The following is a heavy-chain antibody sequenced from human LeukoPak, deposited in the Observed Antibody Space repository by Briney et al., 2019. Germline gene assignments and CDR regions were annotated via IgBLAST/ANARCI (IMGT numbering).Heavy chain of an antibody. CDR1: GGSISSSSYY. J-gene: IGHJ4*02. CDR2: INHSGST. Sequence: PSETLSLTCTVSGGSISSSSYYWGWIRQPPGKGLEWIGEINHSGSTNYNPSLKSRVTISVDTSKNQFSLKLSSVTAADTAVYYCARFRVRPKTPRHYFDYWGQGTLVTVSS. V-gene: IGHV4-39*07. CDR3: ARFRVRPKTPRHYFDY. D-gene: IGHD4-23*01.